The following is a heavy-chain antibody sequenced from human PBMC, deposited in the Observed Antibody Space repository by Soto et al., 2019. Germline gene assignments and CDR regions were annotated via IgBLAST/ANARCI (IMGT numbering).Heavy chain of an antibody. J-gene: IGHJ6*02. D-gene: IGHD6-6*01. Sequence: SETLSLTCTVYGGSISSSSYYWGWIRQPPGKGLEWIGSIYYSGSTCYNPSLKSRVTISVDTSKNQFSLKLSSVTAADTAVYYCARLGGIAARPFYYYYGMDVWGQGTTVTVSS. CDR1: GGSISSSSYY. V-gene: IGHV4-39*01. CDR3: ARLGGIAARPFYYYYGMDV. CDR2: IYYSGST.